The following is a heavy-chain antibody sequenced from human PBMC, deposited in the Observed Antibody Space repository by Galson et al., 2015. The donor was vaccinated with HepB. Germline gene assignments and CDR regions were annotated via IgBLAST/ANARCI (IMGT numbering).Heavy chain of an antibody. CDR1: GFTFRSYS. CDR2: ISSGSTYI. Sequence: SLRLSCAASGFTFRSYSTNWVRQAPGKGLEWVSSISSGSTYIYYADSVKGRFTISRDNSKNSLCLQMNSLRAEDTAVYYCARGEAYSNSWYSDFDYWGQGTLVTVSS. J-gene: IGHJ4*02. V-gene: IGHV3-21*01. D-gene: IGHD6-13*01. CDR3: ARGEAYSNSWYSDFDY.